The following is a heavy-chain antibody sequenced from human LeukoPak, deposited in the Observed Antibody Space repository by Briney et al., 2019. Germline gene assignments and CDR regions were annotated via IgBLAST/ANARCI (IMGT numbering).Heavy chain of an antibody. CDR1: GFSFSDYE. V-gene: IGHV3-48*03. Sequence: GGSLRLSCEASGFSFSDYEMNWVRQAPGKGLEWISYITRTGDRTQYADSVEGRFTISRDNAKNSLYLHMNSLRAEDTALYFCARDTKDYWGQGTLVTVSS. J-gene: IGHJ4*02. CDR3: ARDTKDY. CDR2: ITRTGDRT. D-gene: IGHD2-8*01.